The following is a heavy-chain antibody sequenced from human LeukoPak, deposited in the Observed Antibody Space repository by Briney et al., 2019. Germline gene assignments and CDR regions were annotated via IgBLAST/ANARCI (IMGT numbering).Heavy chain of an antibody. V-gene: IGHV3-53*04. D-gene: IGHD5-18*01. CDR2: IYSGGST. J-gene: IGHJ4*02. CDR1: GFTFSSYA. Sequence: GGSLRLSCAASGFTFSSYAMSWVRQAPGKGLEWVSVIYSGGSTYYADSVKGRFTISRHNSKNTLYLQMNSLRAEDTAVYYCASDLGYSYGYVWGQGTLVTVSS. CDR3: ASDLGYSYGYV.